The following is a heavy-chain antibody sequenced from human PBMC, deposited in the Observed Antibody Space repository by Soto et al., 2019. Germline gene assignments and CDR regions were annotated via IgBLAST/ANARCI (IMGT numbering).Heavy chain of an antibody. CDR3: ARVADIEYNWFDP. D-gene: IGHD6-19*01. CDR1: GFTFSDYY. Sequence: QVQLVESGGGLVKPGGSLRLSCAASGFTFSDYYMSWIRQAPGKGLEWVSYISSSSSYTNYADSVKGRFTISRDNAKNSLYLQMNSLRAEDTAVYYCARVADIEYNWFDPWGQGTLVTVSS. V-gene: IGHV3-11*06. J-gene: IGHJ5*02. CDR2: ISSSSSYT.